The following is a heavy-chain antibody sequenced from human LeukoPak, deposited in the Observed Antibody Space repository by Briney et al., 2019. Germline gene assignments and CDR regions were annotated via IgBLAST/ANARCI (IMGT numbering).Heavy chain of an antibody. J-gene: IGHJ3*02. CDR1: GGSISSYY. D-gene: IGHD3-10*01. V-gene: IGHV4-4*07. Sequence: TSETLSLTCTVSGGSISSYYWSWIRQPAGKGLEWIGRMYNSGSTNYNPSLKSRVTISVDTSKNQFSLKLSSVTAADTAVYYCARGYYYGSGSSGRDAFDIWGQGTMVTVSS. CDR2: MYNSGST. CDR3: ARGYYYGSGSSGRDAFDI.